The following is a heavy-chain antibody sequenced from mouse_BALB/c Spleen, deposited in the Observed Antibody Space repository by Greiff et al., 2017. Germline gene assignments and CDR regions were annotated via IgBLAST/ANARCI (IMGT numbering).Heavy chain of an antibody. CDR3: ARGGLGLFAY. V-gene: IGHV5-6-5*01. D-gene: IGHD2-13*01. J-gene: IGHJ3*01. CDR1: GFTFSSYA. CDR2: ISSGGST. Sequence: EVMLVESGGGLVKPGGSLKLSCAASGFTFSSYAMSWVRQTPEKRLEWVASISSGGSTYYPDSVKGRFTISRDNARNILYLQMSSLRSEDTAMYYCARGGLGLFAYWGQGTLVTVSA.